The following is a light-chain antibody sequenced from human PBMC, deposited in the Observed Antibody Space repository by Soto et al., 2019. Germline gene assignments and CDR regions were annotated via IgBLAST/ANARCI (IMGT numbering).Light chain of an antibody. J-gene: IGLJ2*01. CDR3: QSYDTNNPVV. Sequence: NFMLTQPHSVSASPGKAVTISCTRSSGSIASNYVQWFQQRPGSAPTTVISEDNQRPSGVPDRFSGSIDSSSNSASLTISGLETEDEADDYCQSYDTNNPVVFGGGTKVTVL. CDR1: SGSIASNY. V-gene: IGLV6-57*04. CDR2: EDN.